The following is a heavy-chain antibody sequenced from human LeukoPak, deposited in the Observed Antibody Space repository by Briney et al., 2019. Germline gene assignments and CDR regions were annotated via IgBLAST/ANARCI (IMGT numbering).Heavy chain of an antibody. D-gene: IGHD3-22*01. CDR3: ARLFRSGYYYYDY. Sequence: PSETLSLTCTVSGGSVSSSSYYWVWIRQPPGKGLEWIGSIYYSGNTYYNPSLKSRVTISVDTSKNHFSLKLSSVTAAGTAVYYCARLFRSGYYYYDYWGQGTLVTVSS. J-gene: IGHJ4*02. CDR1: GGSVSSSSYY. CDR2: IYYSGNT. V-gene: IGHV4-39*02.